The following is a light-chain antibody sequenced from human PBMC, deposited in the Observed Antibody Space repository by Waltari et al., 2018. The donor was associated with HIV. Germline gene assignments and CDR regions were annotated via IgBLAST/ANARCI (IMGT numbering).Light chain of an antibody. V-gene: IGLV1-51*01. CDR1: SSIIETTY. CDR3: GTWDSSLV. J-gene: IGLJ2*01. Sequence: QSVLTQPPSVSAAPGQRVTIPCSGNSSIIETTYVSWYQQIPGTAPKLLIYDNNTRPSGTPARFSGSKSGTSATLAITGRQTADEADYYCGTWDSSLVFGGGTKLTVL. CDR2: DNN.